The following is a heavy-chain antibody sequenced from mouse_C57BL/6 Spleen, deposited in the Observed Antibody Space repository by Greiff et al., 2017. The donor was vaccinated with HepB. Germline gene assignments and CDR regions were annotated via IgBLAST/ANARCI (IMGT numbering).Heavy chain of an antibody. V-gene: IGHV1-72*01. D-gene: IGHD1-1*01. CDR3: ARCYYYGRSYWYFDV. CDR2: IDPNSGGT. CDR1: GYTFTSYW. J-gene: IGHJ1*03. Sequence: VQLQQPGAELVKPGASVKLSCKASGYTFTSYWMHWVKQRPGRGLEWIGRIDPNSGGTKYNEKFKSKATLTVDKPSSTAYMQLSSLTSEDSAVYYCARCYYYGRSYWYFDVWGTGTTVTVSS.